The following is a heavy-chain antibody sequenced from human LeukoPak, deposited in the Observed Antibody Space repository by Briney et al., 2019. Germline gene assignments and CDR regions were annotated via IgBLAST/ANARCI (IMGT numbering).Heavy chain of an antibody. D-gene: IGHD1-26*01. CDR3: ARGLSADSGSYYQPTYFDY. J-gene: IGHJ4*02. Sequence: SETLSLTCTVSGGSISSSSYYWSWIRQPPGKGLEWIGEINHSGGTNYNPSLKSRVTISVDTSKNQFSLKLSSVTAADTAVYYCARGLSADSGSYYQPTYFDYWGQGTLVTVSS. CDR2: INHSGGT. V-gene: IGHV4-39*07. CDR1: GGSISSSSYY.